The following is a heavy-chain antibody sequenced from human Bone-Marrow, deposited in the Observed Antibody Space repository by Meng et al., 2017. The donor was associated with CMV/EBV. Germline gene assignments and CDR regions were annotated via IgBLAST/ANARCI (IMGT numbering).Heavy chain of an antibody. Sequence: GESLKISCAASGFRCRTYWMTWVRQAPGKGPEWVANIKQEGSEKYYVDSVKGRFTISRDNAKNSLYLQMNSLRAEDTAVYYCARLPYDFRSAEFYAMDVWGQGTTVTVSS. D-gene: IGHD3-3*01. CDR1: GFRCRTYW. CDR3: ARLPYDFRSAEFYAMDV. J-gene: IGHJ6*02. CDR2: IKQEGSEK. V-gene: IGHV3-7*01.